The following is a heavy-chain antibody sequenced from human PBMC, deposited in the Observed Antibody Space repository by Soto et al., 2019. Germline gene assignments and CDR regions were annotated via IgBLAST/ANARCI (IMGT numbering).Heavy chain of an antibody. CDR2: INSDGSST. CDR3: AREIYGAGSYSSPYYYYGMDV. D-gene: IGHD3-10*01. Sequence: EVQLVESGGGLVQPGGSLRLSCAASGYTFSSYWMHWVRQAPGKGLVWVSRINSDGSSTSYADSVKGRFTISRDNAKNTLYLKMNSLRAEETAVYYCAREIYGAGSYSSPYYYYGMDVWGQGTTVTVSS. J-gene: IGHJ6*02. CDR1: GYTFSSYW. V-gene: IGHV3-74*01.